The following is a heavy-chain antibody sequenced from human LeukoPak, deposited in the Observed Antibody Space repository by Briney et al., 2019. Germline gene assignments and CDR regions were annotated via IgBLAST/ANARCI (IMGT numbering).Heavy chain of an antibody. CDR3: SRDEARYSRGYYPNWFDP. V-gene: IGHV1-18*01. CDR2: ISGYNGNT. D-gene: IGHD3-22*01. CDR1: GYTFTNYY. Sequence: ASVKVSCKASGYTFTNYYINWVRQARGQGLEWRGWISGYNGNTHYAQNLQGRVSMTTDTSTNTAYMEVRRLRCDEAAVYYWSRDEARYSRGYYPNWFDPWGQGTLVTVSS. J-gene: IGHJ5*02.